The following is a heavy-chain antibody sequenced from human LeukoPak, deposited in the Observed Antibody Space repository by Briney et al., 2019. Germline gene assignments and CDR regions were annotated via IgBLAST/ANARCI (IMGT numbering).Heavy chain of an antibody. D-gene: IGHD6-19*01. Sequence: PSETLSLTCTVSGGSISSGSYYWSRIRQPPGKGLEWIGYIYYSGSTNYNPSLKSRVTISVDTSKNHFSLKLSSVTAADTAVYYCAGNSGWYGNFDYWGQGTLVTVSS. J-gene: IGHJ4*02. CDR2: IYYSGST. CDR1: GGSISSGSYY. V-gene: IGHV4-61*03. CDR3: AGNSGWYGNFDY.